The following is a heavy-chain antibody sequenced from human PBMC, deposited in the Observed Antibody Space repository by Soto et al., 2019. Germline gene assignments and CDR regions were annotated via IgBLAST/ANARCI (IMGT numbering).Heavy chain of an antibody. CDR2: IYYSGSS. Sequence: QVQLQESGPGLVKPSQTLSLTCTVSGGSISSGDYYWSWIRQPPGKGLEWIGYIYYSGSSYYNPSRKSRVNISVDTSKNQFSLKLSSVTAADTAVYYCARGTGWTGWCVDYWGQGTLVTVSS. V-gene: IGHV4-30-4*01. CDR1: GGSISSGDYY. J-gene: IGHJ4*02. D-gene: IGHD2-8*02. CDR3: ARGTGWTGWCVDY.